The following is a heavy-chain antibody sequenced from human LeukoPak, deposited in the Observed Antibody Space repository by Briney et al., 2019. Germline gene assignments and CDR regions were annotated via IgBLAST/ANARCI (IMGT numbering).Heavy chain of an antibody. V-gene: IGHV1-2*02. CDR3: ARFFRYGDKLDY. Sequence: ASVKLSCQASGYTFTGYYMHWVRQAPGQGLEWMGWINPNSGGTNYAQKFQGRVTMTRDTSISTAYMELSRLRSDDTAVYYCARFFRYGDKLDYWGQGTLVTVSS. J-gene: IGHJ4*02. CDR1: GYTFTGYY. CDR2: INPNSGGT. D-gene: IGHD4-17*01.